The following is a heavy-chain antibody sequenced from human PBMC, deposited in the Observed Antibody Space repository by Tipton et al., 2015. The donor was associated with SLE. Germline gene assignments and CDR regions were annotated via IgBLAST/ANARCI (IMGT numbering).Heavy chain of an antibody. Sequence: TLSLTCTVSGGSISSYYWSWIRQPPGKGLEWIGYIYYSGSTNYNPSLKSRVTISVDTSKNQFSLRLRSVTAADTAVYYCVRINSGASRLFDYWGQGMLVAVSS. CDR3: VRINSGASRLFDY. D-gene: IGHD1-26*01. J-gene: IGHJ4*02. CDR2: IYYSGST. V-gene: IGHV4-59*08. CDR1: GGSISSYY.